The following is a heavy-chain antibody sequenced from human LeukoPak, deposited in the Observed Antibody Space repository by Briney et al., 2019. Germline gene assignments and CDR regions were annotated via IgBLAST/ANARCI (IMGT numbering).Heavy chain of an antibody. D-gene: IGHD4-17*01. Sequence: ASVKVSCKASGYTFTSYDINWVRQAPGQGLEWMGWMNPNSGNTGYAQKFQGRVTMTRNTSRSTAYMELSSLRSEDTAVYYCARGLSTRTGDYDAFDIWGQGTMVTVSS. CDR3: ARGLSTRTGDYDAFDI. CDR2: MNPNSGNT. CDR1: GYTFTSYD. J-gene: IGHJ3*02. V-gene: IGHV1-8*01.